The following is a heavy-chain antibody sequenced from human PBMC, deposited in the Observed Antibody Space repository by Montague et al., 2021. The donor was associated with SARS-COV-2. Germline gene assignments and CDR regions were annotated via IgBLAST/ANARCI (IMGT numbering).Heavy chain of an antibody. Sequence: SETLSLTCTVSGGSISSYYWSWIRQPPGKGLEWIGHIYYSGSTNXXPSLKSRVTISVDTSKNQFSLKLSSVTAADTAVYYCARGGYYDYAFDIWGQGTMVTVSS. V-gene: IGHV4-59*01. CDR1: GGSISSYY. CDR3: ARGGYYDYAFDI. J-gene: IGHJ3*02. CDR2: IYYSGST. D-gene: IGHD3-22*01.